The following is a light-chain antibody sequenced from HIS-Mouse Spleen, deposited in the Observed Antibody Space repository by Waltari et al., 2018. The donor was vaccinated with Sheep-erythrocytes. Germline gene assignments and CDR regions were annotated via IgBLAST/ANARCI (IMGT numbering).Light chain of an antibody. Sequence: SALTQPRSVSGSPGQSVTISCTGTSSDVGGDNYVSWYQQHPGKAPKLMIYDVSKRPSGVHDRFAGSKSGNTASLTISGLQAEDEADYYCCSYAGSYNHVFATGTKVTVL. J-gene: IGLJ1*01. CDR1: SSDVGGDNY. CDR2: DVS. CDR3: CSYAGSYNHV. V-gene: IGLV2-11*01.